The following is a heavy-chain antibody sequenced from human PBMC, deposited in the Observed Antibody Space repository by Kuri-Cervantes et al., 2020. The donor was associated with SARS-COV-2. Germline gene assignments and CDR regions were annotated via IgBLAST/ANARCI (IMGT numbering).Heavy chain of an antibody. Sequence: GESLKISCAASGFTFSSYVMHWVRQAPGKGLEWVAVISYDGSNKYYADSVKGRFTISRDSSKNSLYLQMSSLRVEDTALYFCAKVFGVGSNIKYFDHWGQGTVVTVSS. CDR3: AKVFGVGSNIKYFDH. CDR1: GFTFSSYV. V-gene: IGHV3-30-3*01. D-gene: IGHD2/OR15-2a*01. J-gene: IGHJ4*02. CDR2: ISYDGSNK.